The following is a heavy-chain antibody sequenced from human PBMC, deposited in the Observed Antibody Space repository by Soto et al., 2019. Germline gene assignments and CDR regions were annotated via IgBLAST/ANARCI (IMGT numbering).Heavy chain of an antibody. CDR2: IYYSGST. CDR1: GGSISSYY. CDR3: ARWGITGTSVYYSYGLDV. Sequence: SETLSLTCTVSGGSISSYYWSWIRQPPGKGLEWIGYIYYSGSTNYNPSLKSRVTISVDTSKNQFSLKLSSVTAADTAVYYCARWGITGTSVYYSYGLDVWGQGTTVT. J-gene: IGHJ6*02. V-gene: IGHV4-59*01. D-gene: IGHD1-7*01.